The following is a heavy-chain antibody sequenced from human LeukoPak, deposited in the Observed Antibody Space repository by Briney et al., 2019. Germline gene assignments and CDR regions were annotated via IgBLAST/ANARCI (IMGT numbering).Heavy chain of an antibody. J-gene: IGHJ4*02. D-gene: IGHD7-27*01. V-gene: IGHV3-21*06. Sequence: GGSLRLSCAASGFTFSTYNMNWIRQAPGKGLEWVSSITTGSTDIYYVDSLKGRFTISRDDAKNSVYLQMNSLRVEDTAVYYCARDLPGVPIDHWGQGILVTVSS. CDR2: ITTGSTDI. CDR3: ARDLPGVPIDH. CDR1: GFTFSTYN.